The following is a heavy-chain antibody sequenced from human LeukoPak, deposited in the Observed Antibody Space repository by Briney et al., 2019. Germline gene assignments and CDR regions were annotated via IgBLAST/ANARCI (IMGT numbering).Heavy chain of an antibody. CDR3: ARAPSEIGGYYPEYFRH. CDR2: IKSDGST. CDR1: GFTFSSYW. J-gene: IGHJ1*01. V-gene: IGHV3-74*01. Sequence: GGSLRLSCAASGFTFSSYWMHWVRQAPGEGLVWVSRIKSDGSTNYADSVKGRFTISRDNAKNTGSLQMNSLRAEDTGVYYCARAPSEIGGYYPEYFRHWGQGTLVTVSS. D-gene: IGHD3-22*01.